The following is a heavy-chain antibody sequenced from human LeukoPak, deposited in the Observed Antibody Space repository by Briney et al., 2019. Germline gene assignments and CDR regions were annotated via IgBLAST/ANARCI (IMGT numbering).Heavy chain of an antibody. CDR2: IWSDGTTQ. CDR1: GFIFSHYG. J-gene: IGHJ4*02. Sequence: GGSLRLSCATSGFIFSHYGMHWVRQAPDKGLEWVAVIWSDGTTQFYADSVKGRFTISRDSSNTVYLQMNSLRVEDTAVYFCARDAQRGFDYSNSLQYWGQGALVTVSP. V-gene: IGHV3-33*01. CDR3: ARDAQRGFDYSNSLQY. D-gene: IGHD4-11*01.